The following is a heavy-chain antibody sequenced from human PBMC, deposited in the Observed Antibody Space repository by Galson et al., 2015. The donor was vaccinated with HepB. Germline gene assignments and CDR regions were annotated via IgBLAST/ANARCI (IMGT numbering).Heavy chain of an antibody. V-gene: IGHV1-69*13. Sequence: SVKVSCKASGGTFSSYAISWVRQAPGQGLEWMGGIIPIFGTANYAQKFQGRVTITADESTSTAYMELSSLRSEDTAVYYCARDIGSGSLPGDYWGQGTLVTVSS. J-gene: IGHJ4*02. CDR1: GGTFSSYA. CDR2: IIPIFGTA. CDR3: ARDIGSGSLPGDY. D-gene: IGHD1-26*01.